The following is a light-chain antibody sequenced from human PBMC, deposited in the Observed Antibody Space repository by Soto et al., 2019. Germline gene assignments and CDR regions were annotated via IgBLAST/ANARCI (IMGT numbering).Light chain of an antibody. CDR3: QKYNSAPIT. V-gene: IGKV4-1*01. Sequence: DIVMTQSPDSLAVSLGERATINCKSSQSLVYSANNKNYLAWYQQKPGQPPKLLIYAASTLQSGVPSRFSGSGSGTDFTLTISSLQPEDVATYYCQKYNSAPITFGPGTKVDIK. J-gene: IGKJ3*01. CDR1: QSLVYSANNKNY. CDR2: AAS.